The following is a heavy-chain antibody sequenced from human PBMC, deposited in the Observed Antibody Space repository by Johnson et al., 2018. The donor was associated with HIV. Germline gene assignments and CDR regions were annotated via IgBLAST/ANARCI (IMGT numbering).Heavy chain of an antibody. Sequence: VQLVESGGGVVQPGRSLRLSCAASRFTFSTYGMHWVRQAPGKGLEWVAVISYDGSNKYYADSVKGRFTISRDNSKDMLYLQMNSLRAEDTALYYCARAPGYSRAFDIWGQGTMVTVST. CDR2: ISYDGSNK. D-gene: IGHD5-18*01. CDR1: RFTFSTYG. J-gene: IGHJ3*02. V-gene: IGHV3-30*03. CDR3: ARAPGYSRAFDI.